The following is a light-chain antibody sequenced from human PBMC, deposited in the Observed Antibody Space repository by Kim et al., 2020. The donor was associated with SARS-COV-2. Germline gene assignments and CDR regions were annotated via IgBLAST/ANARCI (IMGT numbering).Light chain of an antibody. CDR1: QSVSSY. V-gene: IGKV3-11*01. CDR3: HHPSTLPRLT. CDR2: DSS. J-gene: IGKJ5*01. Sequence: PGDRATLSCRASQSVSSYFAWYQQNPGQPPRLLIYDSSARATGVPARFRGSGYGTDFTFPIDSLEPEDFGVYYCHHPSTLPRLTFGHATPQE.